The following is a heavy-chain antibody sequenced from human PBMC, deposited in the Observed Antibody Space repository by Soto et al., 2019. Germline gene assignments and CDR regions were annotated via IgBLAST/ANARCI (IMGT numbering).Heavy chain of an antibody. CDR2: ISHDGVNK. J-gene: IGHJ6*02. V-gene: IGHV3-30*18. CDR3: AKDIGYCSGTTCYHPGMDV. D-gene: IGHD2-2*01. Sequence: PGGSLRLSCAVTKLTFSSYGMHWVRQAPGKGLEWAAVISHDGVNKKYGDSVKGRFTISRDNSKKTLYLQMNSLRSEDTAVYYCAKDIGYCSGTTCYHPGMDVWGQGTTVTV. CDR1: KLTFSSYG.